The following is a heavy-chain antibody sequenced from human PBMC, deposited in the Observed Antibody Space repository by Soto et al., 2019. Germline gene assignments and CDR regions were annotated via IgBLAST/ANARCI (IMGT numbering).Heavy chain of an antibody. D-gene: IGHD6-13*01. CDR2: ISAYNGNT. CDR1: GYTFTSYG. Sequence: QVKLVQSGAEVKKPGASVKVSCKASGYTFTSYGISWVRQAPGQGLEWMGWISAYNGNTNYAQKLQGRVTMTTDTSTSTAYMELRSLRSDDTAVYYCARASSGWSIYYYYGMDVWGQGTTVTVSS. CDR3: ARASSGWSIYYYYGMDV. J-gene: IGHJ6*02. V-gene: IGHV1-18*01.